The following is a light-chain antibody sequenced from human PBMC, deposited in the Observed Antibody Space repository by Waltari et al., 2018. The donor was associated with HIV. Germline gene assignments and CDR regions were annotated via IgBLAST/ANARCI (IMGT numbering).Light chain of an antibody. CDR3: QQCYATPLT. Sequence: DIVMTQSTDSLAVSLGERATINCKSSQSVLSSSDNNHYLVWYQQKPGQPPKLLISWASTRESGVPDRFSGSGSGTDFTLTISSLQAEDVAVYYCQQCYATPLTFGGGTKVEIK. CDR1: QSVLSSSDNNHY. CDR2: WAS. J-gene: IGKJ4*01. V-gene: IGKV4-1*01.